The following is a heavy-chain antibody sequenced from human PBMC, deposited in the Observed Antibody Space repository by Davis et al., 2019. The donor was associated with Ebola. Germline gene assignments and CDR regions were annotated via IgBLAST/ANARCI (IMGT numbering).Heavy chain of an antibody. CDR3: AKDRWLLDIVVVPAAIDY. V-gene: IGHV3-23*03. CDR2: IYSGGST. J-gene: IGHJ4*02. CDR1: GFTFSSYA. Sequence: GGSLRLSCAASGFTFSSYAMSWVRQAPGKGLEWISVIYSGGSTYYADSVKGRFTISRDNSKNTLYLQMNSLRAEDTAVYYCAKDRWLLDIVVVPAAIDYWGQGTLVTVSS. D-gene: IGHD2-2*03.